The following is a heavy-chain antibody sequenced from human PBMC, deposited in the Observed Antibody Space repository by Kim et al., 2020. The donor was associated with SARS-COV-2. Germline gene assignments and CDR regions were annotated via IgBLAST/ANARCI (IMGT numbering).Heavy chain of an antibody. J-gene: IGHJ6*02. CDR1: GGSISSGGYY. D-gene: IGHD3-10*01. V-gene: IGHV4-31*03. Sequence: SETLSLTCTVSGGSISSGGYYWSWIRQHPGKGLEWIGYIYYSGSTYYNPSLKSRVTISVDTSKNQFSLKLSSVTAADTAVYYCARGYYYGSGVYYGMDVWGQGTTVTVSS. CDR2: IYYSGST. CDR3: ARGYYYGSGVYYGMDV.